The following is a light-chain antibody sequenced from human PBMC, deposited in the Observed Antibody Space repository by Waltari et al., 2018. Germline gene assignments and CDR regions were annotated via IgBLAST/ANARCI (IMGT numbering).Light chain of an antibody. V-gene: IGLV2-8*01. J-gene: IGLJ2*01. CDR1: SSDVGAFNH. CDR2: EVS. Sequence: QSALTQPPSESGSPGQSLTISCTGTSSDVGAFNHVSWYQHHPGKAPKLIMYEVSKRHSGVRDRCSGSKSGNTASLTVSGLQAEDEAEYFCCSYAVPSNGVFGGGTKVTVL. CDR3: CSYAVPSNGV.